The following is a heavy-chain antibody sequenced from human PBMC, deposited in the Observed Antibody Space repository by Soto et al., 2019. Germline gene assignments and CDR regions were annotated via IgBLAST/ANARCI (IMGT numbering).Heavy chain of an antibody. Sequence: SETQSLTCTFSGFNISSGGYSWNWIRQPPGKGLEWIGYFYYSGSTYYNPSLKSRVTISVNTSKNQFSLKLSSVTAADTAVYYCARSVFPWGQGTLVTVSS. CDR3: ARSVFP. CDR2: FYYSGST. CDR1: GFNISSGGYS. J-gene: IGHJ5*02. V-gene: IGHV4-31*03.